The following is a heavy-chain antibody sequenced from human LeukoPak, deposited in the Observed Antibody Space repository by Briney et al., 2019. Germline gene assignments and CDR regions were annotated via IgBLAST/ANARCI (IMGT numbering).Heavy chain of an antibody. V-gene: IGHV4-59*01. J-gene: IGHJ4*02. CDR3: ARAPAGATGLFDY. Sequence: PSETLSLTCTVSGGSISSYYGSWIRQPPGKGLEWIGYIYYSGSTNYNPSLKSRVTISVDTSKNQFSLKLSSVTAADTAVYYCARAPAGATGLFDYWGQGTLVTVSS. CDR2: IYYSGST. D-gene: IGHD1-26*01. CDR1: GGSISSYY.